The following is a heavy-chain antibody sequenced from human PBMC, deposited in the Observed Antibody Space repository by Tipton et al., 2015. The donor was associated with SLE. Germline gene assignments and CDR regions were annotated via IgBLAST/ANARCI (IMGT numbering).Heavy chain of an antibody. Sequence: LRLSCTVSGASLSSHFWNWIRHSPGKGLEWIGHIHYSRDTNYNPSLKSRVTISVDTSKNQLSLKLTSVTAADTAVYYCAGGSVVADDYWGQGTLVTVSS. CDR3: AGGSVVADDY. J-gene: IGHJ4*02. CDR1: GASLSSHF. D-gene: IGHD2-15*01. V-gene: IGHV4-59*11. CDR2: IHYSRDT.